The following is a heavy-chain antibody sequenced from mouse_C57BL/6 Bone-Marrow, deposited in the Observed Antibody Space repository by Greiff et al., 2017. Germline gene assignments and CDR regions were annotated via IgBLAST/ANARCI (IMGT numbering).Heavy chain of an antibody. V-gene: IGHV1-64*01. D-gene: IGHD2-4*01. CDR1: GYTFTSYW. CDR3: ARLRDYYDYDY. J-gene: IGHJ2*01. Sequence: QVQLQQPGAELVKPGASVKLSCKASGYTFTSYWMHWVKQRPGQGLEWIGMIHPNSGSTNYNEKFKSKATLTVDKSSSTAYMQLSSLTSEDSAVYYCARLRDYYDYDYWGQGTTLTVSS. CDR2: IHPNSGST.